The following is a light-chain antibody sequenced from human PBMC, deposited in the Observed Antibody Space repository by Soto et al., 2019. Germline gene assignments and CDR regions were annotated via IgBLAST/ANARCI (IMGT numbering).Light chain of an antibody. J-gene: IGKJ4*01. CDR2: DAS. CDR3: QHRSAWPLT. Sequence: EIVLTQSPATLSLSPGERATLSCRASQSVARHLVWYQQKPGQAPRLLIYDASNRATGIPARFSGSGSGTDFTLTLRSLEPEHIAVYYCQHRSAWPLTFGGGTKVEIK. V-gene: IGKV3-11*01. CDR1: QSVARH.